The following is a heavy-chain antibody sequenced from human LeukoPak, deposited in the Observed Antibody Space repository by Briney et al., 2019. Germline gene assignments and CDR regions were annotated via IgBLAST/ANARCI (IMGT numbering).Heavy chain of an antibody. CDR1: GGSISSSSYY. D-gene: IGHD3-22*01. Sequence: SETLSLTCTVSGGSISSSSYYWGWIRQPPGKGLEWIGSIYYSGSSYYNPSLKSRVTISVHTSKNQFSLKLSSVTAADTAVYYCAIQGDSTGYYLFDSWGQGTLVTVSS. CDR3: AIQGDSTGYYLFDS. J-gene: IGHJ4*02. V-gene: IGHV4-39*01. CDR2: IYYSGSS.